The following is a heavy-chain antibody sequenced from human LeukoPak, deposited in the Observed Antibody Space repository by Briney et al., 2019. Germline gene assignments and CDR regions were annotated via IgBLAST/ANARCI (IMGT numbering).Heavy chain of an antibody. D-gene: IGHD3-22*01. CDR3: TTDPSQNYYDSSGVSDH. CDR2: IKSKTDGGTT. Sequence: PGGSLRLSCAAPGFTFSNAWMSWVREALGEGLEWVGRIKSKTDGGTTDYAAPVKGRFTISRDDSKNTLYLQMNSLKTEDTAVYYCTTDPSQNYYDSSGVSDHCGQGTLVTVSS. V-gene: IGHV3-15*01. CDR1: GFTFSNAW. J-gene: IGHJ4*02.